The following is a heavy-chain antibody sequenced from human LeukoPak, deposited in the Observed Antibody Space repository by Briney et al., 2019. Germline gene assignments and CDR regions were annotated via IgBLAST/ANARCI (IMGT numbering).Heavy chain of an antibody. Sequence: GGSLRLSCVGSGFTFSNYAMSWVRQAPGKGLDWVSVISGSAHKIRYADSVRGRFTISRDNSKNTLYLQMNSLRAEDTAVYYCAKGMDPRGQGTLATVSS. J-gene: IGHJ5*02. CDR1: GFTFSNYA. CDR3: AKGMDP. CDR2: ISGSAHKI. V-gene: IGHV3-23*01.